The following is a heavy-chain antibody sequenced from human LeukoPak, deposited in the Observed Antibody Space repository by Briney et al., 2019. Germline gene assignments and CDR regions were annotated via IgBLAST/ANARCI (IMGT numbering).Heavy chain of an antibody. CDR1: GGSFSSGGYY. CDR3: ARINNYNLSGPLDY. Sequence: SETLSLTCTVSGGSFSSGGYYWSWIRQHPGKGLEWTGYIFYSGSTYYNPSLKSRVTLSVDTSKNQFSLKVRSVTAADTAVYYCARINNYNLSGPLDYWGQGTLVTVSS. CDR2: IFYSGST. D-gene: IGHD1-1*01. V-gene: IGHV4-31*03. J-gene: IGHJ4*02.